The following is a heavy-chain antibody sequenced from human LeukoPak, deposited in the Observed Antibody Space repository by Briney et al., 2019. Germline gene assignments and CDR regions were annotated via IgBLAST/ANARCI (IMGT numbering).Heavy chain of an antibody. CDR3: ARDRSIASDY. Sequence: PGGSLRLSCAASGFTFSSHWMHWVRQAPGKGLVWVSRINSDGSTTTYADSVKGRFTISRDNANNTLYLQMSSLRAEDTAVYYCARDRSIASDYWGQGTLVTVSS. CDR2: INSDGSTT. J-gene: IGHJ4*02. D-gene: IGHD6-6*01. CDR1: GFTFSSHW. V-gene: IGHV3-74*01.